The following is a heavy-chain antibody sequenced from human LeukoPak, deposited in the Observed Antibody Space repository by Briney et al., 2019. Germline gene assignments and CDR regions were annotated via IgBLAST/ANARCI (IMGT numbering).Heavy chain of an antibody. Sequence: SVKVSCKASGGTFSNIVISWVRQAPGQGLEWMGGIIAIFGTTNYAQKFQGRVTITADKTTRTVYMEMRSLRSEDTAVYYCARIVGSTGGESWGQGTMVTVSS. V-gene: IGHV1-69*06. CDR1: GGTFSNIV. J-gene: IGHJ3*01. D-gene: IGHD1-26*01. CDR2: IIAIFGTT. CDR3: ARIVGSTGGES.